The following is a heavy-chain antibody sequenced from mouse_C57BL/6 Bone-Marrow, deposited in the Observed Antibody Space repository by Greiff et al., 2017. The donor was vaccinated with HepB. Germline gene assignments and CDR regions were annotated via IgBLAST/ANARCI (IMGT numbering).Heavy chain of an antibody. V-gene: IGHV5-6*02. D-gene: IGHD2-3*01. J-gene: IGHJ1*03. CDR3: ARNGGYYVSYWYCDV. CDR2: ISSGGSYT. CDR1: GFTFSSYG. Sequence: EVMLVESGGDLVKPGGSLKLSCAASGFTFSSYGMSWVRQTPDKRLEWVATISSGGSYTYYPDSVKGRFTISRDNAKNTLYLQMSSLKSEDTAMYYCARNGGYYVSYWYCDVWGTGTTVTVSS.